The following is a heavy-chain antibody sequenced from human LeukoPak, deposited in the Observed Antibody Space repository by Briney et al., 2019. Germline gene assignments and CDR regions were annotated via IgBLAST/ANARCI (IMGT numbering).Heavy chain of an antibody. Sequence: GGSLRLSCAASGFTFSSYSMNWVRQAPGKGLEWVSYISSSSSTIYYADSVKGRFTISRDNAKNTLYLQMNSLRAEDTAVYYCARGVYSSSWRTFDIWGQGTMVTVSS. V-gene: IGHV3-48*04. J-gene: IGHJ3*02. CDR2: ISSSSSTI. CDR1: GFTFSSYS. D-gene: IGHD6-6*01. CDR3: ARGVYSSSWRTFDI.